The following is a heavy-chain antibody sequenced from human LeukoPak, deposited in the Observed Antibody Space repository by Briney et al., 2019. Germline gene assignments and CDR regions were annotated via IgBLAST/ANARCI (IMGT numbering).Heavy chain of an antibody. J-gene: IGHJ5*02. V-gene: IGHV1-3*03. CDR1: GYTFTSYA. CDR2: INAGNGNT. Sequence: RASVKVSCKASGYTFTSYAMHWVRQAPGQRLEWMGWINAGNGNTKYSQEFQGRVTITRDTSASTDYMELSSLRSEDTAVYYCARDNSVGDTAWWFDPWGQGTLVTVSS. D-gene: IGHD1-26*01. CDR3: ARDNSVGDTAWWFDP.